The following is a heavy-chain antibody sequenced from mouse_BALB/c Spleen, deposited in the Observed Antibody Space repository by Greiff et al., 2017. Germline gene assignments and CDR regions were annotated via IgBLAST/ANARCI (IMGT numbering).Heavy chain of an antibody. Sequence: LVESGPELVKPGASVKMSCKASGYTFTSYVMHWVKQKPGQGLEWIGYINPYNDGTKYNEKFKGKATLTSDKSSSTAYMELSSLTSEDSAVYYCAREMITTASGFAYWGQGTLVTVSA. CDR3: AREMITTASGFAY. V-gene: IGHV1-14*01. J-gene: IGHJ3*01. D-gene: IGHD1-2*01. CDR2: INPYNDGT. CDR1: GYTFTSYV.